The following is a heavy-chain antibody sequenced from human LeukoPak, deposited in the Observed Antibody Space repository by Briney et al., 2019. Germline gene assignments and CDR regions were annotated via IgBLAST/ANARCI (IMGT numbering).Heavy chain of an antibody. J-gene: IGHJ4*02. D-gene: IGHD3-3*01. V-gene: IGHV3-53*05. CDR1: GFIVNSKY. Sequence: GGSLRLSCAASGFIVNSKYMSWIRQAPGKELEWVSVMYSGGTAFYADSVKGRFTISRDNSKNTLYLQMNSLRAEDTAVYYCASYDFWSGIFDYWGQGTLVTVSS. CDR3: ASYDFWSGIFDY. CDR2: MYSGGTA.